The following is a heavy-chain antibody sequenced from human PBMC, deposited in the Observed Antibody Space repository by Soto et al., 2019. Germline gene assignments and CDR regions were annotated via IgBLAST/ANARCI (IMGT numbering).Heavy chain of an antibody. CDR2: SSGTGINA. V-gene: IGHV3-23*01. J-gene: IGHJ4*02. CDR1: GFALSGFA. CDR3: ANVLG. Sequence: EVQLLESGGGLVQPGGSLSLSCAGSGFALSGFAMNWVRQAPGKGLEWVSASSGTGINAYYAESVRGRFTVSRDNSRTTVFFQMNSLRVEDTAVYYWANVLGWGQGPLVTVSS.